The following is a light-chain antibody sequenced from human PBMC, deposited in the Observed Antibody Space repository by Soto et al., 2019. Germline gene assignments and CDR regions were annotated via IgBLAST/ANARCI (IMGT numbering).Light chain of an antibody. CDR3: KQDGDSPWN. CDR2: DTS. J-gene: IGKJ1*01. Sequence: EIVLTQSPGTLSLSPGERGTLSCRASQSVRDNYFAWYQQKPGQAPSLLIYDTSRRATGVPDRFTGSGSGADFAPTVSREEAEDVAMYFCKQDGDSPWNFGQGTRVEIK. CDR1: QSVRDNY. V-gene: IGKV3-20*01.